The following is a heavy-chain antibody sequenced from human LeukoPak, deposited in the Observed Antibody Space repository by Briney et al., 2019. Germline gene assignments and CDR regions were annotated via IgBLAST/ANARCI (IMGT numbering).Heavy chain of an antibody. D-gene: IGHD6-19*01. CDR1: GYTFTSFG. J-gene: IGHJ4*02. CDR2: ISAYNANT. Sequence: ASVKVSCKASGYTFTSFGISWVRQAPGQGLEWMGWISAYNANTNFAQNLQGRVTMTTDTPTSTAYMELRSLRSDDTAVYYCARVQGSSGWYIFDYWGQGTLVTVSS. V-gene: IGHV1-18*01. CDR3: ARVQGSSGWYIFDY.